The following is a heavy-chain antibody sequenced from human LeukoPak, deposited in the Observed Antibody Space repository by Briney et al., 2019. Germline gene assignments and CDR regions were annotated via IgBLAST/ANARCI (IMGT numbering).Heavy chain of an antibody. CDR3: AREVVAAATSTPNWFDP. CDR2: IYYSGST. D-gene: IGHD2-15*01. CDR1: GGSISSYY. Sequence: SETLSLTCTVSGGSISSYYWSWIRQPPGKGLEWIGYIYYSGSTNYNPSLKSRVTISVDTSKNQFSLKLSSVTAADTAVYYCAREVVAAATSTPNWFDPWGQGTLVTVSS. J-gene: IGHJ5*02. V-gene: IGHV4-59*01.